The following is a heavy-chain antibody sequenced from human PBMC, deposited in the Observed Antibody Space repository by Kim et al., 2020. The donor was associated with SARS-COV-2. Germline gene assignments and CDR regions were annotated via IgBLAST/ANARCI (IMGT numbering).Heavy chain of an antibody. V-gene: IGHV3-15*01. Sequence: GGSLRLSCAASGFIFSNAWMSWVRQAPGKGLEWVGRIKSKTDGGTTDYAAPVKGRFTISRDDSKNTLYLQMNSLKTEDTAVYYCTYMVYYYGSGEDDAFDIWGQGTMVTVSS. J-gene: IGHJ3*02. D-gene: IGHD3-10*01. CDR2: IKSKTDGGTT. CDR3: TYMVYYYGSGEDDAFDI. CDR1: GFIFSNAW.